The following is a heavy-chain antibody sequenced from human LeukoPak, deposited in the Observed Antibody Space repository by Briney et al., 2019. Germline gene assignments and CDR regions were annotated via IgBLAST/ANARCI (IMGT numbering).Heavy chain of an antibody. CDR2: IHTSGST. D-gene: IGHD6-6*01. V-gene: IGHV4-4*07. J-gene: IGHJ4*02. Sequence: PSETLSLTCTVSGGSISSYYWSWIRQPAGKGLQWIGRIHTSGSTDYNPSLGSRVTMSVDTSKNQFSLKLSSVTAAHTAVYYCAREGSMTARPFVSIDYWGQGTLVTVSS. CDR3: AREGSMTARPFVSIDY. CDR1: GGSISSYY.